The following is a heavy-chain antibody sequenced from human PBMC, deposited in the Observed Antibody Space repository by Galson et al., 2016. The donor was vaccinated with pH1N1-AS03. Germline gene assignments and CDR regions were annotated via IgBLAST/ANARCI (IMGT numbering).Heavy chain of an antibody. Sequence: SETLSLTCAIYRGSFSNYYWTWIRQPPGKGLEWIGEINYVGSTNYNPSFNSRVTISVDTSTMQFSLSLSSVTAADTAVYFCARIRGRRRLNQMPGVMYGFDLWGEGSTVIVSS. D-gene: IGHD3-16*01. CDR3: ARIRGRRRLNQMPGVMYGFDL. V-gene: IGHV4-34*01. J-gene: IGHJ3*01. CDR2: INYVGST. CDR1: RGSFSNYY.